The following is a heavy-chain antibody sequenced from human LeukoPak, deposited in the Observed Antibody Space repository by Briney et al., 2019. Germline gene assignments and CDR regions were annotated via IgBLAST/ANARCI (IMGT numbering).Heavy chain of an antibody. CDR1: GYTFTSYD. J-gene: IGHJ6*02. D-gene: IGHD2-2*01. CDR2: MNPNSGNT. CDR3: ATDASMSTLTSYYYYGMDV. Sequence: ASVKVSCKASGYTFTSYDINWVRQATGQGLEWMGWMNPNSGNTGYAQKFQGRVTMTRNTSISTAYMELSSLRSEDTAVYYCATDASMSTLTSYYYYGMDVWGQGTTVTVSS. V-gene: IGHV1-8*01.